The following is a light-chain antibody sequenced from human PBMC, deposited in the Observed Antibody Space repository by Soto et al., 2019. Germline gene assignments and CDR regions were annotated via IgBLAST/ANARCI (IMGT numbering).Light chain of an antibody. J-gene: IGKJ1*01. CDR2: DAS. Sequence: EFVLTQSPGTLSLSPGERATLSCRASQTVRNNYLAWYQQKPGQAPKLLIYDASTRATGIPARFSGSGSGTEFTLTISSLQSEDFAVYYCQQYSIWPRAFGQGTKVDIK. CDR3: QQYSIWPRA. V-gene: IGKV3-15*01. CDR1: QTVRNN.